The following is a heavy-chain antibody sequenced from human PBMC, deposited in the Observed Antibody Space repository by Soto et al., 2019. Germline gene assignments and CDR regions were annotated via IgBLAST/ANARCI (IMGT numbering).Heavy chain of an antibody. CDR2: IKQDGSEK. J-gene: IGHJ6*01. CDR1: GFTFSSYW. D-gene: IGHD3-22*01. Sequence: GGSLRLSCAASGFTFSSYWMSWVRQAPGKGLEWVANIKQDGSEKYYVDSVKGRFTISRDNAKNSLYLQMNSLRAEDTAVYYCARDRATYYYDISGYYLRPSGMDVCGQGSTVTV. V-gene: IGHV3-7*01. CDR3: ARDRATYYYDISGYYLRPSGMDV.